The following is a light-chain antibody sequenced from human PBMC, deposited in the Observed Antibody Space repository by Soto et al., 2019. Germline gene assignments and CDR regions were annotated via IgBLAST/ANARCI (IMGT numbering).Light chain of an antibody. CDR2: GAF. J-gene: IGKJ1*01. V-gene: IGKV3-15*01. CDR3: QQTYITPRT. CDR1: QSVSSN. Sequence: EILMTQSPVTLSVSPGERATLSCRASQSVSSNLAWYQQKPGQAPSLLIYGAFTRATGIPARFSGTGSGTDFTLTIGSLQPEDFATYYCQQTYITPRTFGQGTKVDIK.